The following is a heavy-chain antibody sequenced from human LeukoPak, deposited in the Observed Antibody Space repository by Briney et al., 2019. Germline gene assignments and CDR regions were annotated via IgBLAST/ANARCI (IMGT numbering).Heavy chain of an antibody. Sequence: GASVTVSCKASGYTFTSYDINWVRQATGQGLEWMGWMNPNSGNTGYARKFQGRVTMTRNTSISTAYMELSSLRSEDTAVYYCARVEYRGRFLEPPVDYWGQGTLVTVSS. CDR2: MNPNSGNT. J-gene: IGHJ4*02. CDR3: ARVEYRGRFLEPPVDY. D-gene: IGHD3-3*01. V-gene: IGHV1-8*01. CDR1: GYTFTSYD.